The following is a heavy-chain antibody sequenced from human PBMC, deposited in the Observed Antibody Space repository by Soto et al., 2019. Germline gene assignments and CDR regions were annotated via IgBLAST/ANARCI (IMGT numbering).Heavy chain of an antibody. CDR3: ASSIN. CDR2: IWYDGTNK. V-gene: IGHV3-33*01. Sequence: QVQLVESGGGVVQPGRSLRLSCGASGFPFSSYGMHWVRQAPGKGLDWVAVIWYDGTNKDYADSVKGRFTISRDNSKNTLFLQMNNLRVDDSAVYYCASSINWGQGTLVTVSS. J-gene: IGHJ4*02. CDR1: GFPFSSYG.